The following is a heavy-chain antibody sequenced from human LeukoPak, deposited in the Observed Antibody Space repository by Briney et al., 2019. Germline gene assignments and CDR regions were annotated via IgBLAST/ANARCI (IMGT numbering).Heavy chain of an antibody. D-gene: IGHD3-10*01. CDR2: ISGSGGST. V-gene: IGHV3-23*01. CDR3: AKEAGSGSYPYYFDY. CDR1: EFILSSYA. J-gene: IGHJ4*02. Sequence: GGSLRLSCEASEFILSSYAMSWVRQAPGKGLEWVSAISGSGGSTYYADSVKGRFTISRDNSKNTLYLQMNSLRAEDTAVYYCAKEAGSGSYPYYFDYWGQGTLVTVSS.